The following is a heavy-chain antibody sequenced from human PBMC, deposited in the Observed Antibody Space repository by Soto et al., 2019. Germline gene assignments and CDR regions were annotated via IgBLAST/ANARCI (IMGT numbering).Heavy chain of an antibody. J-gene: IGHJ5*02. CDR2: IYYSGST. V-gene: IGHV4-59*08. CDR3: ARLFCSSTSCYRWFDP. D-gene: IGHD2-2*01. CDR1: DVSIISYY. Sequence: SQTMPLTCTVSDVSIISYYWIWIRQPPGKGLEWIGYIYYSGSTNYNPSLKSRVTISVDTSKNQFSLKLSSVTAADTAVYYCARLFCSSTSCYRWFDPWGQGTLVTVSS.